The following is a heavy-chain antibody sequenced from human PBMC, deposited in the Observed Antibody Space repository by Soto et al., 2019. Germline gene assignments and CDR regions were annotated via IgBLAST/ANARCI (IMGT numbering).Heavy chain of an antibody. V-gene: IGHV1-46*01. CDR2: INPSGGST. J-gene: IGHJ6*02. D-gene: IGHD2-2*02. Sequence: GASVKVSCKASGCTFTSYYMHWVRQAPGQGLEWMGIINPSGGSTSYAQKFQGRVTMTRDTSTSTVYMELSSLRSEDTAVYYCARDGIYCSSTSCYSLNYYYGMDVWGQGTTVTVSS. CDR1: GCTFTSYY. CDR3: ARDGIYCSSTSCYSLNYYYGMDV.